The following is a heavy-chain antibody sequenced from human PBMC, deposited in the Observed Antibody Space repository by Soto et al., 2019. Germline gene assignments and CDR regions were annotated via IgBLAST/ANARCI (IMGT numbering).Heavy chain of an antibody. CDR3: ARDHGLSSDAFDI. Sequence: EVQLVESGGGLVKPGGSLRLSCAASGFTFSSYSMNWVRQAPGKGLEWVSSISSSSRYIYYADSVKGRFTISRDNATNSLYLQMNSLSAEDTAVYYCARDHGLSSDAFDIWGQGTMVTVSS. CDR1: GFTFSSYS. V-gene: IGHV3-21*01. J-gene: IGHJ3*02. CDR2: ISSSSRYI. D-gene: IGHD2-2*01.